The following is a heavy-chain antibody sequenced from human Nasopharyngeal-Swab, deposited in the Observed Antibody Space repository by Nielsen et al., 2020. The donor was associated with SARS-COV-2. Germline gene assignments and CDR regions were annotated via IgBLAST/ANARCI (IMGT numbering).Heavy chain of an antibody. J-gene: IGHJ3*02. D-gene: IGHD5-18*01. V-gene: IGHV3-74*01. CDR1: GFSISGYW. Sequence: GGSLRLSCAASGFSISGYWMHWVRQAPGKGLVWVSRISSDGGANYADSATGRFTISRDNAKNSLYLQMNSLRAEDTAVYYCARDHKLIQLWLRGAFDIWGQGTMVTVSS. CDR3: ARDHKLIQLWLRGAFDI. CDR2: ISSDGGA.